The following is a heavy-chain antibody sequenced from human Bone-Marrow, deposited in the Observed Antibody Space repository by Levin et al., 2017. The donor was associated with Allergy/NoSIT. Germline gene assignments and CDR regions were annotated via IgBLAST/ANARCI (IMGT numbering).Heavy chain of an antibody. D-gene: IGHD3-10*01. CDR1: GFTFSSYG. V-gene: IGHV3-30*18. CDR2: ISYNGGNN. Sequence: RAGGSLRLSCAASGFTFSSYGMQWVRQAPGKGLEWVAFISYNGGNNNYADSVKGRFTISRDNSKNTLYLEMNSLRAEDTAVYYCAKEVVLHSGSYYLGDGLDVWGQGTTVTVS. J-gene: IGHJ6*02. CDR3: AKEVVLHSGSYYLGDGLDV.